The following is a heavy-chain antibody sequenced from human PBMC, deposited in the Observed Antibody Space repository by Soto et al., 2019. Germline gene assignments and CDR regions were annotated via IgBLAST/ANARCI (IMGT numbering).Heavy chain of an antibody. V-gene: IGHV3-72*01. CDR3: ARVRSSTWGLDASDI. J-gene: IGHJ3*02. CDR2: IRNKANSYST. CDR1: GFTFSNAW. D-gene: IGHD6-13*01. Sequence: GGSLRLSCAASGFTFSNAWMNWDRQAPGKGLEWVGRIRNKANSYSTEYAASVKGRFIISGDDSKNSRYLQMNSLKTEDTAVYYCARVRSSTWGLDASDIWGQGTVVTVS.